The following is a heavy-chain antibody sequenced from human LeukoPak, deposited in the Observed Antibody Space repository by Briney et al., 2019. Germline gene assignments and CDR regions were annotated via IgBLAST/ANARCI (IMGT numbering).Heavy chain of an antibody. CDR1: GFTVSSNY. Sequence: GGSLRLSCAASGFTVSSNYMSWVRQAPGKGLEWVSVISSGGTTYYADSVKGRFTISRDNSKNSLYLQMNSLRAEDTAVYYCARGRSGFGDYWGQGTLVTVSS. D-gene: IGHD3-22*01. V-gene: IGHV3-53*01. CDR3: ARGRSGFGDY. J-gene: IGHJ4*02. CDR2: ISSGGTT.